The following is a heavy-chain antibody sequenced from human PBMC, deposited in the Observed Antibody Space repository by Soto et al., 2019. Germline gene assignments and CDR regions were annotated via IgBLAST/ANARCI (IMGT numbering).Heavy chain of an antibody. Sequence: PSETLSLTCTVSSDSISRYYWSWIRQPPGKRLEWIGYISYSGSTDYNPSLKSRVTISGDTSKNQFSLKVSSVPAAGTAVYYSARGTSWQLPFDYWGQRTLVTFSS. CDR3: ARGTSWQLPFDY. CDR1: SDSISRYY. V-gene: IGHV4-59*01. D-gene: IGHD6-13*01. J-gene: IGHJ4*02. CDR2: ISYSGST.